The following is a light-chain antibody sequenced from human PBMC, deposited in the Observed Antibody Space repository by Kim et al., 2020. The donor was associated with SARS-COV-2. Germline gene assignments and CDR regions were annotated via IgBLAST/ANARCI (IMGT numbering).Light chain of an antibody. CDR1: QSISRY. V-gene: IGKV1-39*01. Sequence: DIQMTQSPSSLSASVGDSVTFKCRASQSISRYLNWYQQRPGQAPKLLIYASSNLHSGVPFRFSGSGSGTDFALTISTLQPEDSATYYCQQTYSTPITFGGGTKLEIK. CDR3: QQTYSTPIT. CDR2: ASS. J-gene: IGKJ4*01.